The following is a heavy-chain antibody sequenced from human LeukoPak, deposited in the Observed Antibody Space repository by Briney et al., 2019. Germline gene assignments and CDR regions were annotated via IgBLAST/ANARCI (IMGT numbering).Heavy chain of an antibody. CDR3: ARLYSSGWYNDAFDI. V-gene: IGHV4-34*01. CDR2: INHSGST. D-gene: IGHD6-19*01. CDR1: GGSFSGYY. J-gene: IGHJ3*02. Sequence: SETLSLTCAVYGGSFSGYYWSWICQPPGKGLEWIGEINHSGSTNYNPSLKSRVTISVDTSKNQFSLKLSSVTAADTAVYYCARLYSSGWYNDAFDIWGQGTMVTVSS.